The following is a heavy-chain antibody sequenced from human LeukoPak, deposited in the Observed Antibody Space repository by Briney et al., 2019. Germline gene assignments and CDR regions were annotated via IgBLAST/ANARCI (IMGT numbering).Heavy chain of an antibody. V-gene: IGHV1-3*01. CDR2: INAGNGNT. CDR1: GYTFTSYA. D-gene: IGHD3-22*01. CDR3: ARVLYYYDSSGYYGVDY. J-gene: IGHJ4*02. Sequence: GASAKVSCKASGYTFTSYAMHWVRQAPGQRLEWMGWINAGNGNTKYSQKFQGRVTITRDTSASTAYMELSSLRSEDTAVYYCARVLYYYDSSGYYGVDYWGQGTLVTVSS.